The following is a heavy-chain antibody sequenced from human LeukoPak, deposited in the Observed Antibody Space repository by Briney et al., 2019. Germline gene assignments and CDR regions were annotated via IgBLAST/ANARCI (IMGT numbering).Heavy chain of an antibody. Sequence: SETLSLTCTVSGGSISSSSYYWGWIRQPPGKGLEWIGSIYYSGSTYYNPSLKSRVTMSVDTSKNQFSLKLSSVTAADTAVYYCARGDTMVRGVTPGYYYYYYMDVWGKGTTVTVSS. CDR1: GGSISSSSYY. CDR3: ARGDTMVRGVTPGYYYYYYMDV. D-gene: IGHD3-10*01. J-gene: IGHJ6*03. CDR2: IYYSGST. V-gene: IGHV4-39*07.